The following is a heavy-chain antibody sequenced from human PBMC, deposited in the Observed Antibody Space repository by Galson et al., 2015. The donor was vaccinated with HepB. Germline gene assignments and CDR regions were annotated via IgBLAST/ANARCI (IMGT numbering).Heavy chain of an antibody. CDR1: GGTFSSYA. J-gene: IGHJ1*01. CDR3: ARTTYRRKMATPSAEYFQH. D-gene: IGHD5-24*01. CDR2: IIPIFGTA. V-gene: IGHV1-69*13. Sequence: SVKVSCKASGGTFSSYAISWVRQAPGQGLEWMGGIIPIFGTANYAQKFQGRITITADESTSTAYMELSSLRSEDTAVYYCARTTYRRKMATPSAEYFQHWGQGTLVTVSS.